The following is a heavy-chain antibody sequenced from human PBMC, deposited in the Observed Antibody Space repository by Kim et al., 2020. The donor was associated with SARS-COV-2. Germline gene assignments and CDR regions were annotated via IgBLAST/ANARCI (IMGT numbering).Heavy chain of an antibody. CDR1: GFDFDSFA. Sequence: GGSLRLSCEGSGFDFDSFAITWVRQVPGKGLEWVSRITAHNVVMYYAASVKGRFTATRDNSRAYLHMRDLRAEDTAIYFCAKGLRSHADWVAMDGWGQGT. V-gene: IGHV3-23*01. D-gene: IGHD2-21*01. CDR2: ITAHNVVM. J-gene: IGHJ6*02. CDR3: AKGLRSHADWVAMDG.